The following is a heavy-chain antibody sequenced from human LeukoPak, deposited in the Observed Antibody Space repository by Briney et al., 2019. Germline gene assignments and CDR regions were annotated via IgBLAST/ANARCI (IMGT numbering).Heavy chain of an antibody. J-gene: IGHJ4*02. D-gene: IGHD1-26*01. Sequence: PSETLSLTCTVSGGSISSYYWSWIRQPAGKGLEWIGRIYSGGSTNYNPSLKSRVTMSVDSSNNQFSLKLSSVTTADTAVFYCARENTGSYREFDYWGQGTLVNVSS. CDR2: IYSGGST. CDR3: ARENTGSYREFDY. V-gene: IGHV4-4*07. CDR1: GGSISSYY.